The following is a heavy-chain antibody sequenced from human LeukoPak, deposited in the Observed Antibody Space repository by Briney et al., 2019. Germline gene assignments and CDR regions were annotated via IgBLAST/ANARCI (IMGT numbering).Heavy chain of an antibody. Sequence: GGSLRLSCAASGFTFSSYAMSWVRQAPGKGLEWVSAISGSGGSTYYADSVKGRFTISRDNSKNTLYLQMNSLRAEDTAVYYCAKDRRVLDIVVVPAATDYWGQGTLVTVSS. CDR3: AKDRRVLDIVVVPAATDY. V-gene: IGHV3-23*01. CDR2: ISGSGGST. CDR1: GFTFSSYA. J-gene: IGHJ4*02. D-gene: IGHD2-2*03.